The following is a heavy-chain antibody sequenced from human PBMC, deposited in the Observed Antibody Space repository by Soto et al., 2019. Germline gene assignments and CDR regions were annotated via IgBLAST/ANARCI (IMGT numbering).Heavy chain of an antibody. CDR1: GYTFTSYG. CDR2: ISAYNGNT. D-gene: IGHD3-10*01. V-gene: IGHV1-18*01. Sequence: QVQLVQSGAEVKKPGASVKVSCKASGYTFTSYGISWVRQAPGQGLEWMGWISAYNGNTNYAQKLQGRVTMTTDTPRGQAYLELRRLRPHARAVCYCAGGGCGELLAGGDYWGQGTLVTVSS. CDR3: AGGGCGELLAGGDY. J-gene: IGHJ4*02.